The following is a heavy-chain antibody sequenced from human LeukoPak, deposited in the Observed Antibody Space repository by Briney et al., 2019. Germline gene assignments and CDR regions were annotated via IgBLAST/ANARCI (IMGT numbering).Heavy chain of an antibody. D-gene: IGHD1-14*01. Sequence: SETLSLTCTVSGGSISSYFWSWIRQPPGKGLEWIGYIYYSGSTNYNPSLKSRVTISVDTSKNQFSLKLSSVTAADTAVYYCARTNQISETAFDIWGQGTMVIVSS. V-gene: IGHV4-59*08. J-gene: IGHJ3*02. CDR2: IYYSGST. CDR3: ARTNQISETAFDI. CDR1: GGSISSYF.